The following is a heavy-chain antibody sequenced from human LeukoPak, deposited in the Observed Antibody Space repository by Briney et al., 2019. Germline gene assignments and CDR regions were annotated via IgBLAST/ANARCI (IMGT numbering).Heavy chain of an antibody. V-gene: IGHV3-23*01. CDR3: AKKDGDYRVGYYYYMDV. CDR1: GFTFTSYA. Sequence: GGSLRLSCVASGFTFTSYAMSWVRQAPGKGLEWVSGISGSGGNIYYADSVKGRFTISRDNSKNTLYLQMNSLRVEDTAVYYCAKKDGDYRVGYYYYMDVWGKGTTVTVSS. D-gene: IGHD4-17*01. J-gene: IGHJ6*03. CDR2: ISGSGGNI.